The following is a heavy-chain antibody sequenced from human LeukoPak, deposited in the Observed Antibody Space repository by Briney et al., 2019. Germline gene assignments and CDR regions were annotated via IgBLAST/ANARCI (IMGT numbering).Heavy chain of an antibody. V-gene: IGHV4-4*07. CDR1: GGSMTSYY. J-gene: IGHJ4*02. CDR3: ARGLIVPSTIFDY. Sequence: PSETLSLTCTVPGGSMTSYYWSFIRQSAGTGLEWLGRIHTSGTTWYNPSLKSRVTMSVDRSENQFSLKLSSATAADTAVYYCARGLIVPSTIFDYWGQGALVTVSS. D-gene: IGHD2-2*02. CDR2: IHTSGTT.